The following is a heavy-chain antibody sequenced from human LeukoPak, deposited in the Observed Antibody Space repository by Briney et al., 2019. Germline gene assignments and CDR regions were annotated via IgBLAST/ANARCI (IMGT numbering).Heavy chain of an antibody. Sequence: PGGSLRLSCAASGFTFSSYAMHWVRQAPGKGLEWVAVISYDGSNKYYADSVKGRFTISRDNSKNTLYLQMNSLRAEDTAVYYCARDLEDGYNQAFDYWGQGTLVTVSS. J-gene: IGHJ4*02. CDR1: GFTFSSYA. D-gene: IGHD5-24*01. V-gene: IGHV3-30*04. CDR2: ISYDGSNK. CDR3: ARDLEDGYNQAFDY.